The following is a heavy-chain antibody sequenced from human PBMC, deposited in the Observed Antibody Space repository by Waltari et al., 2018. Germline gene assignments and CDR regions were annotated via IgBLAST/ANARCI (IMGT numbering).Heavy chain of an antibody. V-gene: IGHV3-30-3*01. CDR2: ISYDGSNK. Sequence: QVQLVESGGGVVQPGRSLRLSCAASGFTFSSYAMHWVRQAPGKGLEWVAVISYDGSNKYYADSVKGRFTISRDNSKNTLYLQMNSLRAEDTAVYYCARGLIVVGVPPEDAGVFDIWGQGTMVTVSS. CDR3: ARGLIVVGVPPEDAGVFDI. J-gene: IGHJ3*02. CDR1: GFTFSSYA. D-gene: IGHD2-21*01.